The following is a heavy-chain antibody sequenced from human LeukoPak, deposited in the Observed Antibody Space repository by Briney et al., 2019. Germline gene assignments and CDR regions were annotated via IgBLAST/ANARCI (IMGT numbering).Heavy chain of an antibody. CDR3: ARVGGATEYYFDY. CDR2: INPNSGGT. J-gene: IGHJ4*02. CDR1: GYTFTGYY. D-gene: IGHD1-26*01. Sequence: ASVKVSCKASGYTFTGYYMHWVRQAPGQGLEWMGWINPNSGGTNYAQKFQGRVTMTRDTSISTAYMELSRLRSDDTAVYYCARVGGATEYYFDYWGQGTLVTVSS. V-gene: IGHV1-2*02.